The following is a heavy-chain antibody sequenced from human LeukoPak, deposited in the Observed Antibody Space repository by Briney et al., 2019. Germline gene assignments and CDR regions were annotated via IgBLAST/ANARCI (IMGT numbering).Heavy chain of an antibody. CDR1: GFTFSSYG. V-gene: IGHV3-33*01. J-gene: IGHJ3*02. Sequence: PGGSLRLSCEASGFTFSSYGMHWVRQAPGKGLEWVAVIWYDGSNKYYAESVKGRFTISRDNAKNSLYLQMNSLRAEDTALYHCARTRRDGAFDIWGQGTMVTVSS. D-gene: IGHD5-24*01. CDR3: ARTRRDGAFDI. CDR2: IWYDGSNK.